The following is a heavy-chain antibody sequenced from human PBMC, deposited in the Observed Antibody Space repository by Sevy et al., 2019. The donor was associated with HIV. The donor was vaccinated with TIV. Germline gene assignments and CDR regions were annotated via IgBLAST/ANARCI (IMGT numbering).Heavy chain of an antibody. J-gene: IGHJ4*02. V-gene: IGHV4-34*01. Sequence: SETLSLTCAVYGGSFSGYYWSWIRQPPGKGLEGIGEINHSDSTNYNPSLKSRVTISVDTSKNQFSLKLHSVTAADTAVYYCAREISGVCCTFDYWSQGTLVTVSS. CDR1: GGSFSGYY. CDR2: INHSDST. D-gene: IGHD2-15*01. CDR3: AREISGVCCTFDY.